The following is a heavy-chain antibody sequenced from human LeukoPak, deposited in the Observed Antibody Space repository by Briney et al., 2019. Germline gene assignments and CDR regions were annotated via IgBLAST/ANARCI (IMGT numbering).Heavy chain of an antibody. CDR1: GFTFSSYG. CDR3: ARDRFGSFYYMDV. CDR2: ISSNGGTT. Sequence: GRSLRLSCAASGFTFSSYGMHWVRQAPGKGLEYVAGISSNGGTTYYATSVKGRFTISRDNSKHTLNLQMGSLRAEDMAVYYCARDRFGSFYYMDVWGKGTTVTVSS. D-gene: IGHD3-10*01. V-gene: IGHV3-64*01. J-gene: IGHJ6*03.